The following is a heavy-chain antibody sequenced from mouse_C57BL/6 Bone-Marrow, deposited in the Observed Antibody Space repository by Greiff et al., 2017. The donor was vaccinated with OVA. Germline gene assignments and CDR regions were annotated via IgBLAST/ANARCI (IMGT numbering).Heavy chain of an antibody. CDR1: GYTFTDYN. CDR2: INSKNGGT. D-gene: IGHD2-4*01. Sequence: EVQLQQSGPELAKPGASVKIPCKASGYTFTDYNMDWVKQSHGKSLEWIGDINSKNGGTIYNQKFKVKATLTVDKSSSTAYMELRSLTSEDTAVYYCARGGYYDYDGGAWFAYWGQGTLVTVSA. CDR3: ARGGYYDYDGGAWFAY. J-gene: IGHJ3*01. V-gene: IGHV1-18*01.